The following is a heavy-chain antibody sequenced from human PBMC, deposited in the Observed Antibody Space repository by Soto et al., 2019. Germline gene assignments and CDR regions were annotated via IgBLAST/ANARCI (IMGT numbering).Heavy chain of an antibody. J-gene: IGHJ4*02. Sequence: QVQLQESGPGLVKPSQTLSLTCTVSGGSISSGDYYWSWIRQPPGNGLEWIGYIYYSGSTSYNPSLKSRVTISVDTSTTQFSLKLSSVTAADTAVYYCARGVRGYSYGYIDYWGQGTLVTVAS. CDR2: IYYSGST. D-gene: IGHD5-18*01. V-gene: IGHV4-30-4*01. CDR1: GGSISSGDYY. CDR3: ARGVRGYSYGYIDY.